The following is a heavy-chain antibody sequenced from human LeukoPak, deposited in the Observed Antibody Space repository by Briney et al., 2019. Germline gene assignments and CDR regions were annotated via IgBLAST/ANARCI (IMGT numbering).Heavy chain of an antibody. V-gene: IGHV3-53*01. CDR1: GFTFTNNF. D-gene: IGHD3-10*01. CDR3: ARSEFGELFLDY. Sequence: GGSLRLSCAASGFTFTNNFMSWVRQGPGKGLEWVSTIYSGGSTYYADSVTGRFTISRDNSKNTLYLQMNSLRAEDTAVYYCARSEFGELFLDYWGQGTLVTVSS. CDR2: IYSGGST. J-gene: IGHJ4*02.